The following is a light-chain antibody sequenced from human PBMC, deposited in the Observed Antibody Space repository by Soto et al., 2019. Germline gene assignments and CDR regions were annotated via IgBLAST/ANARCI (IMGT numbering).Light chain of an antibody. CDR2: AAS. V-gene: IGKV1-9*01. CDR3: QQLKRFIT. Sequence: DIQLTQSPSFLSASVGDRVTITCRASQGISSYLAWYQQKPGKAPKLLIYAASTLQSGVPSRFSGSGSGTEFSLTISSLQPEDFATYYCQQLKRFITFGQGTRLEIK. CDR1: QGISSY. J-gene: IGKJ5*01.